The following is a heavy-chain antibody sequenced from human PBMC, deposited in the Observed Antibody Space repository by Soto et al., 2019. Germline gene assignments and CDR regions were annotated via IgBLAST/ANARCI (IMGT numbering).Heavy chain of an antibody. J-gene: IGHJ5*02. V-gene: IGHV3-30-3*01. D-gene: IGHD5-12*01. CDR2: ISYDGSNK. CDR1: GGSISSGG. Sequence: QLQLQESGSGLVKPSQTLSLTCAVSGGSISSGGYSWSWIRQPPGKGLEWVAVISYDGSNKYYADSVKGRFTISRDNSKNTLYLQMNSLRAEDTAVYYCARAQGSLWLRIHWFDPWGQGTLVTVSS. CDR3: ARAQGSLWLRIHWFDP.